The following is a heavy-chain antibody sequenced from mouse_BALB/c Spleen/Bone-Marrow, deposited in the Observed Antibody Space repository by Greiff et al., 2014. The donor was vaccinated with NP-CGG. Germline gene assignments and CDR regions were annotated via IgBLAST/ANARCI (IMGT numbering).Heavy chain of an antibody. CDR1: GFTFSDFY. CDR2: ISDGGSYI. V-gene: IGHV5-4*02. CDR3: TRDRGVQGYAMDY. J-gene: IGHJ4*01. D-gene: IGHD2-14*01. Sequence: DVMLVESGGGLVKPGGSLKLSCAASGFTFSDFYMYWVRQTPEKRLEWVATISDGGSYIYYPDSVKGRFTISRDDAKNNLYLQMSSLKSEDTAMYYCTRDRGVQGYAMDYWDQGTSVTVSS.